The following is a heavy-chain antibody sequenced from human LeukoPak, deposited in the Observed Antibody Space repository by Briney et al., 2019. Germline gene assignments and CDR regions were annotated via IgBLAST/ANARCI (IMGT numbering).Heavy chain of an antibody. Sequence: GGSLRLSCEASGFTVSSNYMSWVRQAPGKGLEGGSVIYSGGSTYYADSVKGRFTISRDNSKNTLSLQMTSLRGEDTAVYYCVRGGGAFCGNDCYRNFDYWGQGTLVTVSS. V-gene: IGHV3-66*01. CDR1: GFTVSSNY. CDR3: VRGGGAFCGNDCYRNFDY. J-gene: IGHJ4*02. D-gene: IGHD2-21*02. CDR2: IYSGGST.